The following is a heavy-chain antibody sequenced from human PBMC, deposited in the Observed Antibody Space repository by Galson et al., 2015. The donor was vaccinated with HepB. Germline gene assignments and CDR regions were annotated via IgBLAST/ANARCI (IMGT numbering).Heavy chain of an antibody. D-gene: IGHD2-2*01. CDR3: AKDLYIPPAQYQLLFLGSYFDY. V-gene: IGHV3-23*01. CDR1: GFTFSSYA. Sequence: SLRLSCAASGFTFSSYAMSWVRQAPGKGLEWVSAISGSGGSTYYADSVKGRFTISRDNSKNTLYLQMNSLRAEDTAVYYCAKDLYIPPAQYQLLFLGSYFDYWGQGTLVTVSS. CDR2: ISGSGGST. J-gene: IGHJ4*02.